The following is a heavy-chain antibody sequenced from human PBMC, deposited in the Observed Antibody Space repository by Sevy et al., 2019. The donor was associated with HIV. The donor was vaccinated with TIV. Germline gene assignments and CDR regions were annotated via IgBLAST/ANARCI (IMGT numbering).Heavy chain of an antibody. J-gene: IGHJ4*02. CDR2: IKQDESEI. V-gene: IGHV3-7*01. Sequence: GGSLRLSCAVSGFPFSNYWMSWVRQAPGKGLEWVANIKQDESEIYNVDSVKGRFTISRDNAKNSVSLQMNSLGAEDTAVYYCARGPNYGDRTDYFEYWGQGILATVSS. CDR1: GFPFSNYW. CDR3: ARGPNYGDRTDYFEY. D-gene: IGHD4-17*01.